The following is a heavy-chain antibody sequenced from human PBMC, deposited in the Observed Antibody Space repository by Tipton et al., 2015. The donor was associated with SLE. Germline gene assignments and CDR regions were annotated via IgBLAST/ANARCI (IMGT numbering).Heavy chain of an antibody. Sequence: TLSLTCAVSGYSISSGYYWGWIRQPPGRGLEWIGSIYHSVSTYYNPSLKSRVTISVDTSKNQFSLKLSSVTAADTAVYYCARDPKGWFDPWGQGTLVTVSS. CDR1: GYSISSGYY. J-gene: IGHJ5*02. CDR2: IYHSVST. CDR3: ARDPKGWFDP. V-gene: IGHV4-38-2*02.